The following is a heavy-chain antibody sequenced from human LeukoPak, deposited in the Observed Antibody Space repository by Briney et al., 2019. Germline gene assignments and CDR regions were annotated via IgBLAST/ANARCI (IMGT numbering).Heavy chain of an antibody. Sequence: GGSLRLSCAASGFTFSSYSMNWVRQAPGKGLEWVSSISSSSSYIYYADSVKGRFTISRDNAKNSLYLQMNSLRAEDTAVYYCARDVRGGYCSSTSCYTSDAFDIWGQGTMVTVSS. CDR1: GFTFSSYS. D-gene: IGHD2-2*02. CDR2: ISSSSSYI. V-gene: IGHV3-21*01. CDR3: ARDVRGGYCSSTSCYTSDAFDI. J-gene: IGHJ3*02.